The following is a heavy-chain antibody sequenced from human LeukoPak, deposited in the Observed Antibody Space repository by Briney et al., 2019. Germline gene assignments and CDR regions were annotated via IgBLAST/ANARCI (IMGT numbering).Heavy chain of an antibody. D-gene: IGHD6-19*01. J-gene: IGHJ4*02. CDR3: AKDGYSSGWLDY. CDR1: GFTFDDYA. CDR2: ISWNSGSI. V-gene: IGHV3-9*01. Sequence: GGSLRLSCAASGFTFDDYAMHWVRQAPGKGLEWVSGISWNSGSIGYANSVKGRFTISRDNAKDSLYLQMNSLRAEDTALYYCAKDGYSSGWLDYWGQGTLVTVSS.